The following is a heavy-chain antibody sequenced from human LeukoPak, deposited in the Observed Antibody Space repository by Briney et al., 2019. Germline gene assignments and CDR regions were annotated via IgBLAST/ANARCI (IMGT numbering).Heavy chain of an antibody. D-gene: IGHD3-3*01. V-gene: IGHV1-69*04. CDR3: SLGNNAITIFGVGDNWFDP. CDR2: IIPILGIV. J-gene: IGHJ5*02. CDR1: GGTFSSYA. Sequence: SVKVSCKASGGTFSSYAISWVRQAPGQGLEWMGRIIPILGIVNYAQKFQGRVTITADKSTSTAYMELSSLRSEDTAVYYCSLGNNAITIFGVGDNWFDPWGQGTLVTVSS.